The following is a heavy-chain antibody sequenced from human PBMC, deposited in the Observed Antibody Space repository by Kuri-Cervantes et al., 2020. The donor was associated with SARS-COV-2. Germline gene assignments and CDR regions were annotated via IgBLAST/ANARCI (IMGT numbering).Heavy chain of an antibody. D-gene: IGHD1-7*01. CDR1: GGSISSSSYY. V-gene: IGHV4-39*02. J-gene: IGHJ4*02. Sequence: SETLSLTCTVSGGSISSSSYYWGWIRQPPGKGLECIGSIYYSGSTYYNPSLKSRVTISVDTSKNQFSLKLSSVTAADTAVYYCARDLGTTSDYWGQGTLVTVSS. CDR2: IYYSGST. CDR3: ARDLGTTSDY.